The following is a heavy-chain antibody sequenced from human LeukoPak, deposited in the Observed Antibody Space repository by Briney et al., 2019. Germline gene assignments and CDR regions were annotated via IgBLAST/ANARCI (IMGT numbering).Heavy chain of an antibody. Sequence: GGSLRLSCAASGFTFSDYWMSWVRQAPGKGLEWVADINQDESEKNHVDSVRGRFTISRDNAENSLYLQMNSLRAEDTAVYYCARGPIEYSSSSVDYWGQGTLVTVSS. CDR3: ARGPIEYSSSSVDY. CDR1: GFTFSDYW. D-gene: IGHD6-6*01. CDR2: INQDESEK. V-gene: IGHV3-7*01. J-gene: IGHJ4*02.